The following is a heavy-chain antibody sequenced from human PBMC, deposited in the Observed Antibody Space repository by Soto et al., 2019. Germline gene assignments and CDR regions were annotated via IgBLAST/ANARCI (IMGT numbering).Heavy chain of an antibody. V-gene: IGHV4-31*03. Sequence: SETLSLTCTVSGGSISSGGYYWSWIRQHPGKGLEWIGYIYYSGSTYYNPSLKSRVTISVDTSKNQFSLKLSSVTAADTAAYYCARGGIAAAAPPDYWGQGTLVTVSS. CDR3: ARGGIAAAAPPDY. D-gene: IGHD6-13*01. CDR1: GGSISSGGYY. J-gene: IGHJ4*02. CDR2: IYYSGST.